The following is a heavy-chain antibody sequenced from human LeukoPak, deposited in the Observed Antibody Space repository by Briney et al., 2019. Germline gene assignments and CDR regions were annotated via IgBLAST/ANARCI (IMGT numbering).Heavy chain of an antibody. CDR2: IYTSGST. V-gene: IGHV4-4*07. D-gene: IGHD1-26*01. CDR3: ARGGVGATYYYYYMDV. J-gene: IGHJ6*03. Sequence: SETLSLTCTVSGGSISSYYWSWIRQPAGKGLEWIVRIYTSGSTNYNPSLKSRVTMSVDTPKNQFSLKLSSVTAADTAVYYCARGGVGATYYYYYMDVWGKGTTVTISS. CDR1: GGSISSYY.